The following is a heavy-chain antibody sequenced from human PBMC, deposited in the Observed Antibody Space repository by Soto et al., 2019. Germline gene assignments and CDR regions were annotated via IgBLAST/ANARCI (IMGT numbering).Heavy chain of an antibody. J-gene: IGHJ5*02. CDR3: ARNFRGSNTGFYWFDP. CDR1: GGSFSGYY. CDR2: INHSGST. Sequence: SETLSLTCAVYGGSFSGYYWSWIRQPPGKGLEWIGEINHSGSTNYNPSLKSRVTISVDTSKNQFSLKLSSVTAADTAVYYCARNFRGSNTGFYWFDPWGQGTLVTVSS. V-gene: IGHV4-34*01. D-gene: IGHD3-10*01.